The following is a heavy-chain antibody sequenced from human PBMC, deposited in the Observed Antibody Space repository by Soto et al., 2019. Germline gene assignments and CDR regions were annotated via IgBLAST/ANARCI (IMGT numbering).Heavy chain of an antibody. Sequence: ASVKVSCKASGYTFTSYGISWVRQAPGQGLEWMGWISAYNGNTNYAQKLQGRVTMTTDTSTSTAYMELRSLRSDDTAVYYCARDFGSGSYYEDNQIDNDYWGQGTLVTVSS. D-gene: IGHD3-10*01. CDR3: ARDFGSGSYYEDNQIDNDY. CDR2: ISAYNGNT. CDR1: GYTFTSYG. V-gene: IGHV1-18*01. J-gene: IGHJ4*02.